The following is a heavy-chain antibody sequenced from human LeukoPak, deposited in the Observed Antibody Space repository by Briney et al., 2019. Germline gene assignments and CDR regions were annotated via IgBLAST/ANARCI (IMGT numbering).Heavy chain of an antibody. V-gene: IGHV4-39*07. CDR1: GGSMSSNNNY. Sequence: SETLSLTCAVSGGSMSSNNNYWTWMRQPPGKGLEWIGTIYYFGSTYYNPSLETRVGMSIDTSKNQFSLKLSSVTAADTAVYYCARRHFYGSGRENAFDIWGQGTLVTVSS. J-gene: IGHJ3*02. D-gene: IGHD3-10*01. CDR3: ARRHFYGSGRENAFDI. CDR2: IYYFGST.